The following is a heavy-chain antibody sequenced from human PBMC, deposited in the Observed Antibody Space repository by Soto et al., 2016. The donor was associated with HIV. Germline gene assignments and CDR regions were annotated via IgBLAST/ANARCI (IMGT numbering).Heavy chain of an antibody. Sequence: QVQLVQSGAEVKKPGSSVKVSCKAAGGSFSSHAISWVRQAPGRGLEWMGGIIPIFGTANYAQKFQGRVTITADESTSTAYMELSSLRSGDTAVYYCAQGHYYGSGSYYNFWGQGTLVT. J-gene: IGHJ4*02. CDR2: IIPIFGTA. CDR1: GGSFSSHA. D-gene: IGHD3-10*01. CDR3: AQGHYYGSGSYYNF. V-gene: IGHV1-69*13.